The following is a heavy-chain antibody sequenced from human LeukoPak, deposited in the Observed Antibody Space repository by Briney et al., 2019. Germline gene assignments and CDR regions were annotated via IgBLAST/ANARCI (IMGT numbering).Heavy chain of an antibody. J-gene: IGHJ4*02. CDR3: AKEVDTAMVGLFDY. V-gene: IGHV3-23*01. Sequence: GGSLRLSCAASGFTFINYAVSWVRQAPGKGLEWVSAISGSGGSTYCADSVKGRFTISRDNSKNTLYLQMNSLRAEDTAVYYCAKEVDTAMVGLFDYWGRGTLVTVSS. CDR1: GFTFINYA. D-gene: IGHD5-18*01. CDR2: ISGSGGST.